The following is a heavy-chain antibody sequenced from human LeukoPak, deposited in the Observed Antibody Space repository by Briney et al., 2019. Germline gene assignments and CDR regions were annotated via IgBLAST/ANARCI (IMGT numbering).Heavy chain of an antibody. CDR3: AREHGDYGWFDP. CDR1: GGSISSGGYY. V-gene: IGHV4-31*03. J-gene: IGHJ5*02. D-gene: IGHD4-17*01. Sequence: PSQTLSLTCTVPGGSISSGGYYWSWIRQHPGKGLEWIGYIYYSGSTYYNPSLQSRVTISVDTSKNQFSLKMSSVTAADTAVYYCAREHGDYGWFDPWGQGTLVTVSS. CDR2: IYYSGST.